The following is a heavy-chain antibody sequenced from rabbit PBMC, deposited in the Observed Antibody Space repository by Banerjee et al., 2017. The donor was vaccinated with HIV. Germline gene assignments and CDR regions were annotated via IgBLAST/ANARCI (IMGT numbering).Heavy chain of an antibody. CDR2: IYAGSDST. V-gene: IGHV1S45*01. CDR3: ARSIGVSDNVYFNL. D-gene: IGHD5-1*01. CDR1: GFTLSSNYW. J-gene: IGHJ4*01. Sequence: QQQLEESGGDLVKPEGSLTLTCTASGFTLSSNYWICWVRQAPGKGLEWIGCIYAGSDSTCYASWAKGRFTISKTSSTTVTLQMTSLTAADTATYFCARSIGVSDNVYFNLWGPGTLVTVS.